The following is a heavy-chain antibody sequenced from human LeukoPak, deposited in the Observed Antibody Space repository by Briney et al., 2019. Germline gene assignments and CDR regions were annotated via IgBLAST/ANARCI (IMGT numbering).Heavy chain of an antibody. V-gene: IGHV3-7*03. D-gene: IGHD3-22*01. CDR3: ARIRGGYYSDAFDI. J-gene: IGHJ3*02. Sequence: GGSLRLSCAASGFTFSSYWMSWVRQAPGKGLEWVANIKQDGSEKYYVDSVKGRFTISRDNSKNTLYLQMSSLRAEDTAAYYCARIRGGYYSDAFDIWGQGTMVTVSS. CDR2: IKQDGSEK. CDR1: GFTFSSYW.